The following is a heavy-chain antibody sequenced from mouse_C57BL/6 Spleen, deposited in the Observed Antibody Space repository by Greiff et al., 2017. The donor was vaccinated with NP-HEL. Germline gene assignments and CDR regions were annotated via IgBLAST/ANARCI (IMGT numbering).Heavy chain of an antibody. CDR3: ARDHSSGYDY. CDR2: ISDGGSYT. Sequence: EVKLMESGGGLVKPGGSLNLSCAASGFTFSSYAMSWVRQTPEKRLEWVATISDGGSYTYYPDNVKGRFTISRDNAKNKLYLQMSHLKSEDTAMYYCARDHSSGYDYWGQGTTLTVSS. D-gene: IGHD3-2*02. CDR1: GFTFSSYA. V-gene: IGHV5-4*01. J-gene: IGHJ2*01.